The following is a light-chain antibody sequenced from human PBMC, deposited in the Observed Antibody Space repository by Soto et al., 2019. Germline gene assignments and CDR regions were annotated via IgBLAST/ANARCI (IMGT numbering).Light chain of an antibody. CDR3: QQYFSYPRT. Sequence: DIQMTQSPSSLSASVGDRVTITCRASQSISSYLNWYQQKPGKAPKLLIYAASSLQSGVPSRFSGSGSGTDFTLTISFLQSEDFATYYCQQYFSYPRTFGQGTKVDI. CDR2: AAS. V-gene: IGKV1-39*01. CDR1: QSISSY. J-gene: IGKJ1*01.